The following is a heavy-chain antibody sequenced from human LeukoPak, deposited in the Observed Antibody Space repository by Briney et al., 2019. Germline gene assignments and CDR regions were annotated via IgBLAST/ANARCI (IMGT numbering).Heavy chain of an antibody. J-gene: IGHJ4*02. CDR1: GGSISSYY. V-gene: IGHV4-59*08. CDR3: ARHQSNSGSYRY. Sequence: SETLSLTCTVSGGSISSYYWSWIRQPPGKGLEWIGYIYYSGSTNYNPSLKSRVTISVDTSKNQFSLKRSSVTAADTAVYYCARHQSNSGSYRYWGQGTLVTVSS. CDR2: IYYSGST. D-gene: IGHD1-26*01.